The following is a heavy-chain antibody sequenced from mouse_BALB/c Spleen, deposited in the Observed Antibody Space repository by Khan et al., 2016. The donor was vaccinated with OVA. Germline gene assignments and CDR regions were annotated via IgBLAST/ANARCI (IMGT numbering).Heavy chain of an antibody. Sequence: EVQVVESGGDLVRPGGSLKLSCAASGFTFSAYGMSWVRQSPDKRLEWVANINSDGYYTYYPDSLKGRFIISRDTATNTTYLQMRSLKSEDTAMYYCASHLSGSFAYGGQGTLVTVSA. V-gene: IGHV5-6*01. J-gene: IGHJ3*01. CDR2: INSDGYYT. CDR3: ASHLSGSFAY. CDR1: GFTFSAYG. D-gene: IGHD4-1*01.